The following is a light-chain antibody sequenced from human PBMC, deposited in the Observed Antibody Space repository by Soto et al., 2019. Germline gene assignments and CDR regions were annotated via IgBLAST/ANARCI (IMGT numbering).Light chain of an antibody. Sequence: QSVLTQPPSVSGAPGQWVTIPCTGSGSNIGAGFDVHWYQQLPGTAPKLLIYANNNRPPGVPDRFSGSKSGTSASLAITGLQAEDEADYYCQSYDNSLSGHVVFGGGTKLTVL. CDR3: QSYDNSLSGHVV. V-gene: IGLV1-40*01. J-gene: IGLJ2*01. CDR1: GSNIGAGFD. CDR2: ANN.